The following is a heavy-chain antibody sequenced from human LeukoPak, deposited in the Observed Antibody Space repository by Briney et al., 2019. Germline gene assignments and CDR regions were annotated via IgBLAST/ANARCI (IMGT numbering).Heavy chain of an antibody. CDR2: INPNSGGK. V-gene: IGHV1-2*02. J-gene: IGHJ3*02. CDR1: GYTFTTYW. CDR3: ARGPSHGAFDI. Sequence: GASVKVSCKPSGYTFTTYWLHGRRQAPGQGLEGMGWINPNSGGKYSAQIFQGRVTMTRDTSISTAYMELSRLKSDDTAVYYCARGPSHGAFDIWGQGTMVTVSS.